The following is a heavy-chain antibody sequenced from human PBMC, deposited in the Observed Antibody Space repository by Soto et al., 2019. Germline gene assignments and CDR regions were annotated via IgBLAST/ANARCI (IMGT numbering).Heavy chain of an antibody. CDR2: ISGTGRVT. CDR1: GFTFSSYA. V-gene: IGHV3-23*01. D-gene: IGHD3-9*01. Sequence: EVQLLESGGGLVQPGGSLKISCAVSGFTFSSYAMSWVRQAPGKGLEWVSGISGTGRVTNYAASVKGRFTISRDNPKNTLYLEMKSLRAEDTAVYYCAKDVHYDIVTGIEYFDHWGQGTLVTVSS. J-gene: IGHJ1*01. CDR3: AKDVHYDIVTGIEYFDH.